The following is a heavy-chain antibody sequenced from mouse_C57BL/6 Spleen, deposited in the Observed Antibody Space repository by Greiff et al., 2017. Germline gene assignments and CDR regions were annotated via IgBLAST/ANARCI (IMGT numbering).Heavy chain of an antibody. CDR1: GYTFTSYW. V-gene: IGHV1-50*01. D-gene: IGHD1-1*01. J-gene: IGHJ1*03. CDR3: ARSSYYYGSRDWYFDV. CDR2: IDPSDSYT. Sequence: QVQLQQPGAELVKPGASVKLSCKASGYTFTSYWMQWVKQRPGQGLEWIGEIDPSDSYTNYNQKFKGKATLTVDTSSSAAYMQLSSLTSEDSAVYYCARSSYYYGSRDWYFDVWGTGTTVTVSS.